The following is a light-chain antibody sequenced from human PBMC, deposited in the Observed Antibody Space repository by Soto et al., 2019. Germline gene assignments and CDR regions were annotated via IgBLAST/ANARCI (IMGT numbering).Light chain of an antibody. Sequence: EIVMTQSPATLSVSPGERATLSCRASQSVSGKLAWYQQKPGQAPRLLIYNAFSSVTGVPARFSGSASGTEFTLTISSLQSEDFAVYYCQQCNNWPYTFGQGTKLEIK. J-gene: IGKJ2*01. CDR1: QSVSGK. V-gene: IGKV3-15*01. CDR3: QQCNNWPYT. CDR2: NAF.